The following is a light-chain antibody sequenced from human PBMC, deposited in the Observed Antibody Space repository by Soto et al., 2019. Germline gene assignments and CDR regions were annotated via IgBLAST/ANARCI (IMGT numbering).Light chain of an antibody. Sequence: QSVLTQPPSVSAAPGQKVTISCSGSSSNIGNNYVSWYQQLPGTAPKLLIYDNNKRPSGIPDRFSGSKSGTSATLGITGLQTGDAADYYCGTWDSSLSAYYVFGTGSKGTVL. CDR3: GTWDSSLSAYYV. CDR1: SSNIGNNY. J-gene: IGLJ1*01. V-gene: IGLV1-51*01. CDR2: DNN.